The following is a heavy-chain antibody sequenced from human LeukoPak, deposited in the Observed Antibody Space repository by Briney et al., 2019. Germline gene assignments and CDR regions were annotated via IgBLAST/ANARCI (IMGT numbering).Heavy chain of an antibody. D-gene: IGHD4-11*01. CDR2: IYPDSGGT. CDR3: ARWTTVLPD. Sequence: ASVKVSCKASGYTFTTYYMHWVRQAPGQGLEWMGWIYPDSGGTNYAQKFQGRVTMTRDTSVSTAYMELSSLRSDDTAVYSCARWTTVLPDWGQGTMVTVSS. V-gene: IGHV1-2*02. CDR1: GYTFTTYY. J-gene: IGHJ3*01.